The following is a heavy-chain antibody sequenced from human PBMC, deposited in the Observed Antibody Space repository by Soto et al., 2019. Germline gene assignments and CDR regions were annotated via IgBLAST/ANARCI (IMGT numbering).Heavy chain of an antibody. V-gene: IGHV4-4*02. Sequence: QVQLQESGPGLVKPSETLSLTCGVSGGSIRSNKWWSWVRQSPGKGLEWIGEIYHSGSTNYNPSLKSHVTISVDKSKNQCSLKLNSLPAADTAVYYCARWGDWMRQVLWGQGTLVTVSS. CDR1: GGSIRSNKW. CDR3: ARWGDWMRQVL. D-gene: IGHD1-1*01. CDR2: IYHSGST. J-gene: IGHJ4*02.